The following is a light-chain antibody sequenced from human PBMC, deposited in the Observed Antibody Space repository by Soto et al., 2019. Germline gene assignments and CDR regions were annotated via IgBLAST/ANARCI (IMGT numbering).Light chain of an antibody. CDR2: EVS. CDR1: SSDVGGYNY. CDR3: SSYAGSNIVV. J-gene: IGLJ2*01. V-gene: IGLV2-8*01. Sequence: QSALTQPPSASGSPGQSVTISCTGTSSDVGGYNYVSWYQQHPGKAPKLMIYEVSKRPSGVPDRFPGSKSGNTASLTVSGLQAEDEADYYCSSYAGSNIVVFGGGTQLTVL.